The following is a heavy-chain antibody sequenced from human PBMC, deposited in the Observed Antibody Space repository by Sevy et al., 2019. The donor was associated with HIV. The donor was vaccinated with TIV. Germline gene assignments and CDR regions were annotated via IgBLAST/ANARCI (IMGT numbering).Heavy chain of an antibody. CDR1: GFAFYDYS. D-gene: IGHD2-8*02. Sequence: GGSLRLSCAASGFAFYDYSMSWIRQAPGKGLEWVATLSFGCGKINYADSVKGRFTISRDNSKNSFYLQIDNLRVEDTALYYCAREWCTRPHDYWGQGTRVTVSS. J-gene: IGHJ4*02. CDR3: AREWCTRPHDY. CDR2: LSFGCGKI. V-gene: IGHV3-23*01.